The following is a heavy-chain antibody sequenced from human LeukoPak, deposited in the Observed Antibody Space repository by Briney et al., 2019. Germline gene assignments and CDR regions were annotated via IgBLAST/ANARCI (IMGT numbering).Heavy chain of an antibody. V-gene: IGHV3-30*18. Sequence: GGSLRLSCAASGFTFSSYGMHWVRQAPGKGLEWVAVILYDGSNKYYADSVKGRFTISRDNSKNTLYLQMNSLRAEDTAVYYCAKGRRRTMDYWGQGTLVTVSS. CDR2: ILYDGSNK. CDR1: GFTFSSYG. CDR3: AKGRRRTMDY. J-gene: IGHJ4*02. D-gene: IGHD3-10*01.